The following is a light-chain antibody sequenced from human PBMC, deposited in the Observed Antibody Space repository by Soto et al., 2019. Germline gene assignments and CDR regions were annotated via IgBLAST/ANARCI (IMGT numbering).Light chain of an antibody. CDR3: AAWAASLLVV. J-gene: IGLJ2*01. CDR1: SSNIGSNT. V-gene: IGLV1-44*01. CDR2: SND. Sequence: QSVLTQPPSASGTPGQRVTISCSGSSSNIGSNTVNWYQHLPGTAPKLLIYSNDQRPSGDPDRFSGSKSGTSASLAISGLQSEDEADYYCAAWAASLLVVFGGGAKLTVL.